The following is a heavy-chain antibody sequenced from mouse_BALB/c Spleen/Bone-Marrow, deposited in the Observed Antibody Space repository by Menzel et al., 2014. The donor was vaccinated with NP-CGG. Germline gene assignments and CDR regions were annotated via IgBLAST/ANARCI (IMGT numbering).Heavy chain of an antibody. D-gene: IGHD2-2*01. V-gene: IGHV1S29*02. J-gene: IGHJ3*01. CDR3: ARIYYGYEFAY. Sequence: EVQLQQSGPELLKPGASVKISCKASGYTFTDYNMRWVKQSHGKSLEWIGYIYPYNGVTAYNQKFKSKATLTVDNSSSTAYMEFRSLTSEDSAVYYCARIYYGYEFAYWGQGTLVTVSA. CDR1: GYTFTDYN. CDR2: IYPYNGVT.